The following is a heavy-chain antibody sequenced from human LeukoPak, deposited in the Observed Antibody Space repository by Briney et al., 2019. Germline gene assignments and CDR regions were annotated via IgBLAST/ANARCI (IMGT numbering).Heavy chain of an antibody. CDR2: RSKANSYAT. V-gene: IGHV3-73*01. Sequence: GGSLKLSCAASGSTFSGSAIHWVRQASGKGLEWVGRRSKANSYATAYAASVKGRFTISRDDSKNTAYLQMNSLKSEDTAVYYCTRHTIAAAGTAGDYWGQGTQVTVSS. J-gene: IGHJ4*02. CDR3: TRHTIAAAGTAGDY. D-gene: IGHD6-13*01. CDR1: GSTFSGSA.